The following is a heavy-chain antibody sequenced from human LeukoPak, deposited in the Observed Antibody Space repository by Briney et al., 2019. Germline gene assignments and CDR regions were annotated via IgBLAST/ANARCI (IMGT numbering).Heavy chain of an antibody. CDR2: VNREGSDK. D-gene: IGHD2-21*01. Sequence: GGSLRLSCVASGFAFSSHWMNWVRQAPGKGLEWVANVNREGSDKNYVDSVKGRFTISRDNVKNSLYLQMNSLRVEDTAVYYCARDWVPGGEDVWGQGTTVTVS. CDR1: GFAFSSHW. J-gene: IGHJ6*02. V-gene: IGHV3-7*01. CDR3: ARDWVPGGEDV.